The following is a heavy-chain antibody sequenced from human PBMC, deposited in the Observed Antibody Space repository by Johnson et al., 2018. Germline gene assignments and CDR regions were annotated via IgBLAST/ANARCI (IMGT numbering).Heavy chain of an antibody. D-gene: IGHD2-21*01. CDR1: GGSISSYY. CDR3: ARDGEAYGDYYDGMDV. J-gene: IGHJ6*02. Sequence: QVQLQESGPGLVKPSETLSLTCTVSGGSISSYYWSWIRQPPGKGLEWIGYIYYSGSTNYNPSLKSRVTISVDTSKTQFSLKLSSVTAADTAVYYCARDGEAYGDYYDGMDVWGQGTTVTVSS. CDR2: IYYSGST. V-gene: IGHV4-59*01.